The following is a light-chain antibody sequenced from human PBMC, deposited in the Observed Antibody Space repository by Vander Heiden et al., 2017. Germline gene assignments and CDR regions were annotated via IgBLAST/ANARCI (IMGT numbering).Light chain of an antibody. Sequence: EVVMTQSPATLSVSPGERATLSCRASQSAGSNLLWYQRKPGQAPRLLISSASTRVTGIPARFSGSGSGTEFTLTISSLQSEDFAVYYCQQYNNWPWTFGQGTKVEIK. CDR3: QQYNNWPWT. CDR1: QSAGSN. J-gene: IGKJ1*01. CDR2: SAS. V-gene: IGKV3-15*01.